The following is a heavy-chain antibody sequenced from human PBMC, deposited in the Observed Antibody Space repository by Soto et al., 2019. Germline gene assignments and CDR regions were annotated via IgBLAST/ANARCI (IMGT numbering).Heavy chain of an antibody. CDR1: GVTFSSFA. CDR2: IIPIIRTP. CDR3: ARSTGSGFRPGTHRFNWFDP. D-gene: IGHD5-12*01. Sequence: QVQLVQSGAEVKQPGSSVNVSCQASGVTFSSFAISWVRQAPGQGLEWMGGIIPIIRTPNYAQNFQGRVTITADESTSSVYMELSRLRSEDTAVYYCARSTGSGFRPGTHRFNWFDPWGQGTLVTVSS. J-gene: IGHJ5*02. V-gene: IGHV1-69*01.